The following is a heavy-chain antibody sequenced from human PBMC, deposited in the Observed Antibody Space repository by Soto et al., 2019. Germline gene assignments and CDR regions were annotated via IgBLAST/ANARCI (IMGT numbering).Heavy chain of an antibody. J-gene: IGHJ4*02. CDR2: IYPGGNT. CDR3: ARRGGVPNYFDY. D-gene: IGHD3-16*01. Sequence: KPSETLSLTCAVSGGSISSGHYPWTWIRQPPGKGLEWIGYIYPGGNTYYSPSLKSRVTISVDTSKNQFSLKLSSVTAADTAVYYCARRGGVPNYFDYWGQGTLVTVSS. V-gene: IGHV4-30-2*01. CDR1: GGSISSGHYP.